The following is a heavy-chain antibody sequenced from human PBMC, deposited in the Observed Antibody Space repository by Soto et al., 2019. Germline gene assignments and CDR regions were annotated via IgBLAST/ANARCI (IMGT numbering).Heavy chain of an antibody. D-gene: IGHD3-10*01. CDR2: INYVGRTS. V-gene: IGHV4-59*01. CDR3: ARFRRNDFDY. Sequence: SATLTLTCTVSGDSMSCFYWSWIRQTPGKGLEWIGYINYVGRTSYYSPSLQSRVTISLDSSKNQLSLILSSVTAADTAVYFCARFRRNDFDYWGQGTQVT. J-gene: IGHJ4*02. CDR1: GDSMSCFY.